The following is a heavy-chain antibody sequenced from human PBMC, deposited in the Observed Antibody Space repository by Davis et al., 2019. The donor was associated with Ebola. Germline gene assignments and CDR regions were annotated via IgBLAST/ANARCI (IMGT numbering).Heavy chain of an antibody. CDR1: GFTFRNYV. V-gene: IGHV3-7*03. D-gene: IGHD1-14*01. Sequence: GGSLRLSCETSGFTFRNYVMSWVRQAPGKGLEWVANINQDGSDQQYVGSVKGRFTVSRDNAKNSLYLQLNSLRAEDTAMYYCSRLRRAEAENYWGQGTLVTVSS. J-gene: IGHJ4*02. CDR3: SRLRRAEAENY. CDR2: INQDGSDQ.